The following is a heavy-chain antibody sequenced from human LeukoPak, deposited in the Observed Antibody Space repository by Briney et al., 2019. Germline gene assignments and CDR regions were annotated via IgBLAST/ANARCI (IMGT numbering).Heavy chain of an antibody. CDR3: ARDQVLYSNYDGYYGMDV. Sequence: PGGSLRLSCAASGFTFSDYYMSWIRQAPGKGLGWVSYISSSGSTIYYADSVKGRFTISRDNAKNSLYLQMNSLRAEDTAVYYCARDQVLYSNYDGYYGMDVWGQGTTVTVSS. J-gene: IGHJ6*02. V-gene: IGHV3-11*01. D-gene: IGHD4-11*01. CDR1: GFTFSDYY. CDR2: ISSSGSTI.